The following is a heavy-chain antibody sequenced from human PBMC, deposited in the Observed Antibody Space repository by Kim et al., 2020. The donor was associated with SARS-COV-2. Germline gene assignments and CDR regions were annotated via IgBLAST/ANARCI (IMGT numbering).Heavy chain of an antibody. CDR3: TTEPSYDSSGYSDY. CDR2: IKSKTDGGTT. V-gene: IGHV3-15*01. CDR1: GFTFSNAW. J-gene: IGHJ4*02. D-gene: IGHD3-22*01. Sequence: GGSLRLSCAASGFTFSNAWMSWVRQAPGKGLEWVGRIKSKTDGGTTDYAAPVKGRFTISRDDSKNTLYLQMNSLKTEDTAVYYCTTEPSYDSSGYSDYWGQGNLVTVYS.